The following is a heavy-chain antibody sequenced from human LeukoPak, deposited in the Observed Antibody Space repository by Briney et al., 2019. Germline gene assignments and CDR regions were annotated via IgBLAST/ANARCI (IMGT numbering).Heavy chain of an antibody. CDR3: ARDNREDGYKGGFDY. V-gene: IGHV4-34*01. CDR2: INHSGST. CDR1: GGSFSGYY. D-gene: IGHD5-24*01. Sequence: SETLSLTCAVYGGSFSGYYWSWIRQPPGKGLEWIGEINHSGSTNYNPSLKSRVTISVDTSKNQFSLKLSSVTAADTAVYYCARDNREDGYKGGFDYWGQGTLVTVSS. J-gene: IGHJ4*02.